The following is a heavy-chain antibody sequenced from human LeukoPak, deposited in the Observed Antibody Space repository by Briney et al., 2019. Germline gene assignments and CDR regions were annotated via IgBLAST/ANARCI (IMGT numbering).Heavy chain of an antibody. CDR3: GKPEGAGYSSSEYYWYFDL. V-gene: IGHV3-21*01. CDR2: ISRSSSHI. J-gene: IGHJ2*01. Sequence: GGSLRLSCAASGFTFSSYSMSWVRQAPGKGLEWVSSISRSSSHIYYADSVKGRFTISRDNAKNSLYLQMNSLRAEDTAVYYCGKPEGAGYSSSEYYWYFDLWGRGTLVTVSS. D-gene: IGHD6-6*01. CDR1: GFTFSSYS.